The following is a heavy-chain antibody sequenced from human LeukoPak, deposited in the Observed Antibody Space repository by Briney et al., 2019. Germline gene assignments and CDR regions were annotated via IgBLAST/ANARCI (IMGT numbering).Heavy chain of an antibody. J-gene: IGHJ3*02. CDR1: GGSISSGDYY. Sequence: SQTLSLTCTVSGGSISSGDYYWSWIRQPPGKGLEWXXXXXXSGSTNYNTSLKSRVTISVDTSKNQLSLKLSSVTAADTDVYXXXXXPXXXXVVVXXXXAFDIWGQGTMVTVSS. CDR3: XXXPXXXXVVVXXXXAFDI. CDR2: XXXSGST. V-gene: IGHV4-30-4*03. D-gene: IGHD2-15*01.